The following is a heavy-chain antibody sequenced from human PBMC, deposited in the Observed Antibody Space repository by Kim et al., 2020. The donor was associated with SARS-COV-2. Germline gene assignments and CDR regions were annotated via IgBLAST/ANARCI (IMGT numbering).Heavy chain of an antibody. CDR3: ARDCSSTSCQFHYYYGMDV. CDR2: IIPIFGTA. J-gene: IGHJ6*02. Sequence: SVKVSCKASGGTFSSYAISWVRQAPGQGLEWMGGIIPIFGTANYAQKFQGRVTITADESTSTAYMELSSLRSEDTAVYYCARDCSSTSCQFHYYYGMDVWGQGTTVTVSS. D-gene: IGHD2-2*01. CDR1: GGTFSSYA. V-gene: IGHV1-69*13.